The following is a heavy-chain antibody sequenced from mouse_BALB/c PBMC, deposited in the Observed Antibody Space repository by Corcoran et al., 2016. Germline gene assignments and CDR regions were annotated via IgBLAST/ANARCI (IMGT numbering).Heavy chain of an antibody. Sequence: LVKTGASVKISCKASGYSFTGYYMHWVKQSHGKSLEWIGYISCYNGATSYNQKFKGKATFTVDTSSSTAYMQFNSLTSEDSVVYYCARRRTTVVAGDAMDYWGQGTSVTVSS. CDR2: ISCYNGAT. V-gene: IGHV1S34*01. J-gene: IGHJ4*01. CDR1: GYSFTGYY. CDR3: ARRRTTVVAGDAMDY. D-gene: IGHD1-1*01.